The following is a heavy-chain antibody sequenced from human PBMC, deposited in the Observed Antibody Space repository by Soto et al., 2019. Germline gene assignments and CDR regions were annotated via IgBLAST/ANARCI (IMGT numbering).Heavy chain of an antibody. D-gene: IGHD5-18*01. CDR3: ARPIVDTAMVPPGQYYYYYGMDV. V-gene: IGHV1-46*01. Sequence: ASVKVSCKASGYTFTSYYMHWVRQAPGQGLEWMGIINPSGGSTSYAQKFQGRVTMTRDTSTSTVYMELSSLRSEDTAVYYCARPIVDTAMVPPGQYYYYYGMDVWGQGTTVTVSS. J-gene: IGHJ6*02. CDR1: GYTFTSYY. CDR2: INPSGGST.